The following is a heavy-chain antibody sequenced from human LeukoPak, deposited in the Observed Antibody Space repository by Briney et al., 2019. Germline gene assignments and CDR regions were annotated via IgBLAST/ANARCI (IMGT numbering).Heavy chain of an antibody. CDR2: TIPIFGTA. J-gene: IGHJ4*02. CDR1: GGTFSSYA. D-gene: IGHD3-22*01. CDR3: ARDLRSYYDSSGYPGAD. V-gene: IGHV1-69*13. Sequence: SVKVSCKASGGTFSSYAISWVRQAPGQGLEWMGGTIPIFGTANYAQKFQGRVTITADESTSTAYMELSSLRSEDTAVYYCARDLRSYYDSSGYPGADWGQGTLVTVSS.